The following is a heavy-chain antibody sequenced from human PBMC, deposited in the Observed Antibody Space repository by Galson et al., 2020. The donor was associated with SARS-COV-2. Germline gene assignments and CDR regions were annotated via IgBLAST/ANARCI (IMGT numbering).Heavy chain of an antibody. V-gene: IGHV1-3*01. D-gene: IGHD2-2*01. CDR3: ARDTIVVVPANWFDP. CDR1: GYTFTSYA. J-gene: IGHJ5*02. Sequence: ASVKVSCKASGYTFTSYAMHWVRQAPGQRLEWMGWINAGNGNTKYSQKFQGRVTITRDTSASTAYMELSSLRSEDTAVYYCARDTIVVVPANWFDPWGQGTLVTVSS. CDR2: INAGNGNT.